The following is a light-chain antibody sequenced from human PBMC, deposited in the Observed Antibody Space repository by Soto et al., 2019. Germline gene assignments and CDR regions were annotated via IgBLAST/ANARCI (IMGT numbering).Light chain of an antibody. J-gene: IGKJ4*01. Sequence: DIQMTQSPSTLSASVGDRVTITCRASQSISSWLAWYQQKPGKAPKLLIYKASSLESGVQSRFSGSGSGTDFTLSISSLQPEDFATYYCQQYNNFPFTFGGGTKVDIK. V-gene: IGKV1-5*03. CDR2: KAS. CDR1: QSISSW. CDR3: QQYNNFPFT.